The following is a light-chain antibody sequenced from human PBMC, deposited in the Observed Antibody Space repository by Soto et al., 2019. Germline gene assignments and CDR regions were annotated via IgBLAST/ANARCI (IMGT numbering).Light chain of an antibody. CDR3: SSYAGSSVV. Sequence: QSVLTQPPSASGSPGQSVTISCTGSSSDIGGYNCVSWYQQHPGKAPKLMIFEVTERPSGVPDRFSGSKSGNTASLTVSGLQAEDEAHYYCSSYAGSSVVFGGGTKLTVL. CDR1: SSDIGGYNC. CDR2: EVT. J-gene: IGLJ2*01. V-gene: IGLV2-8*01.